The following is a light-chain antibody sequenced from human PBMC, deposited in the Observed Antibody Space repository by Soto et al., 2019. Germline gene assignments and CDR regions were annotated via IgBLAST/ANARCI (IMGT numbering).Light chain of an antibody. Sequence: EIVMTQSPATLSVSPGERATLSCRASQSVSSNLAWYQQKPGQAPRLLIYGASTRATGIPARFSGSGSGTEFTLTISSLQSEDFAVYYCQQYNNWPRGLTFGGATKVEIK. V-gene: IGKV3D-15*01. J-gene: IGKJ4*01. CDR2: GAS. CDR1: QSVSSN. CDR3: QQYNNWPRGLT.